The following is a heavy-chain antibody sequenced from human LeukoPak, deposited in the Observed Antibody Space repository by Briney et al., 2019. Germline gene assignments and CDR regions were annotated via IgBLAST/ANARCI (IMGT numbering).Heavy chain of an antibody. V-gene: IGHV1-2*02. J-gene: IGHJ4*02. CDR2: INPNSGGT. CDR1: GYTFTGYY. D-gene: IGHD1-26*01. CDR3: ARDMWDYSGSYPGSDY. Sequence: ASVKVSCKASGYTFTGYYMHWVRQAPGQGLEWMGWINPNSGGTNYAQKFQGRVTMTRDTSISTAYMELSRLRSDDTAVYYCARDMWDYSGSYPGSDYWGQGTLVTVSS.